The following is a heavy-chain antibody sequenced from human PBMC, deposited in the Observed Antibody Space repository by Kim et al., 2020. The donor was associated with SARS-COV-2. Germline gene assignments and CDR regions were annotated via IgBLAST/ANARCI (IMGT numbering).Heavy chain of an antibody. Sequence: SETLSLTCTVSGGSISSSSYYWGWIRQPPGKGLEWIGSIYYSGSTYYNPSLKSRVTISVDTSKNQFSLKLSSVTAADTAVYYCARHEDSSSSEWFDPWGQGTLVTVSS. D-gene: IGHD6-6*01. CDR3: ARHEDSSSSEWFDP. CDR2: IYYSGST. J-gene: IGHJ5*02. CDR1: GGSISSSSYY. V-gene: IGHV4-39*01.